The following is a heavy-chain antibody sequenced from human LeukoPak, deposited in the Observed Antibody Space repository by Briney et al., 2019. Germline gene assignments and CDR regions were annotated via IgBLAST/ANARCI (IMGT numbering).Heavy chain of an antibody. J-gene: IGHJ4*02. D-gene: IGHD6-19*01. CDR2: ISGSGGST. CDR3: AKSLRYSSGWYDY. V-gene: IGHV3-23*01. CDR1: GFTFSSYA. Sequence: GGSLRLSCAASGFTFSSYAMSWVRQAPGKGLEWVSAISGSGGSTYYADSVKGRFTISRDNSKNTLYLQTNSLRAEDTAVYYCAKSLRYSSGWYDYWGQGTLVTVSS.